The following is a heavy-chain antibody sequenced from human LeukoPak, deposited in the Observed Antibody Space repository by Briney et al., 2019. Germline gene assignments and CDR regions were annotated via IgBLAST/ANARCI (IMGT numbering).Heavy chain of an antibody. CDR3: AREMSAAGVYYFDY. J-gene: IGHJ4*02. CDR1: GGSISSSSYY. V-gene: IGHV4-39*07. CDR2: INHSGSP. Sequence: SETLSLTCTVSGGSISSSSYYWGWIRQPPGKGLEWIGEINHSGSPNYNPSLKSRVTISVDTSKNQFSLKLSSVTAADTAVYYCAREMSAAGVYYFDYWGQGTLVTVSS. D-gene: IGHD6-19*01.